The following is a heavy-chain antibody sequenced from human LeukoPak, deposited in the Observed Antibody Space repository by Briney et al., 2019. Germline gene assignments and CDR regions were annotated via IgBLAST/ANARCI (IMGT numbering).Heavy chain of an antibody. CDR3: ARDSSSWQPGEAFDI. V-gene: IGHV4-4*07. CDR2: IYTSGST. J-gene: IGHJ3*02. Sequence: SETLSLTCTVSGGSISSYYWSWIRQPAGKGLEWIGRIYTSGSTNYNPSLKSRVTMSVDTSKNQFSLKLSSVTAADTAVYYCARDSSSWQPGEAFDIWGQGTMVTVSS. CDR1: GGSISSYY. D-gene: IGHD6-13*01.